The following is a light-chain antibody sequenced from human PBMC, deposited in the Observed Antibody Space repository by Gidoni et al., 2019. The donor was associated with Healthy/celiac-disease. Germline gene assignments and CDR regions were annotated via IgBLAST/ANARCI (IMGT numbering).Light chain of an antibody. J-gene: IGKJ5*01. Sequence: DIVMTQSPDSLAVSLGESATINCKSSQSVLYSANNKNYLAWYQQKPGQPPKLLIYWASTRESGVPDRFSGSGSGTDFTLTISSLQAEDVAVYDCQQYYSTPITFGQGTRLEIK. CDR2: WAS. CDR3: QQYYSTPIT. V-gene: IGKV4-1*01. CDR1: QSVLYSANNKNY.